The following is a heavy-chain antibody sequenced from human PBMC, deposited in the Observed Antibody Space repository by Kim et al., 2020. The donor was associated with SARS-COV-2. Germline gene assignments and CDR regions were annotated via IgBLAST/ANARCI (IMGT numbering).Heavy chain of an antibody. V-gene: IGHV1-2*02. Sequence: ASVKVSCKASGYTFTGYYMHWVRQAPGQGLEWMGWINPNSGGTNYAQKFQGRVTMTRDTSISTAYMELSRLRSDDTAVYYCATEQDIAAADRGGFDYWGQGTLVTVSS. CDR3: ATEQDIAAADRGGFDY. CDR1: GYTFTGYY. D-gene: IGHD6-13*01. CDR2: INPNSGGT. J-gene: IGHJ4*02.